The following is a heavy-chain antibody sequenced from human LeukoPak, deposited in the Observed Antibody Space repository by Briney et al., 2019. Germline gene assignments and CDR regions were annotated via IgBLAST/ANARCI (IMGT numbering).Heavy chain of an antibody. Sequence: ASVKVSCKASGYTFTSYGISWVRQAPGQGLEWMGWISAYNGNTNYAQKLQGRITMTTDTSTSTAYMELSSLRSEDTAVYYCARESGRWLQHRGTDYYYYYGMDVWGQGTTVTVSS. D-gene: IGHD5-24*01. CDR2: ISAYNGNT. CDR1: GYTFTSYG. V-gene: IGHV1-18*01. CDR3: ARESGRWLQHRGTDYYYYYGMDV. J-gene: IGHJ6*02.